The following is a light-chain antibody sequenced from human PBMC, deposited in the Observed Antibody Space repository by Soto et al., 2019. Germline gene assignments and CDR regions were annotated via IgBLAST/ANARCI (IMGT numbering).Light chain of an antibody. CDR3: QQYYRYPVT. CDR1: PTISNY. V-gene: IGKV1-5*02. Sequence: DIQMTQSPSSLSASVGDRVTIICRASPTISNYLNWYQQKPGKAPKLLIYDVSTLASGVPSRFSGSVSGTECALTISSLQPDDSATYYCQQYYRYPVTFGQGTKVEVK. CDR2: DVS. J-gene: IGKJ2*01.